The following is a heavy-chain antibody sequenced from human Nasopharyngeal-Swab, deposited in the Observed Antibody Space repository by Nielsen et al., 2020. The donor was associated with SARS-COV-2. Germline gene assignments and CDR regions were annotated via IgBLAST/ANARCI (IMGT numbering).Heavy chain of an antibody. V-gene: IGHV3-66*04. CDR1: GFTFSSYE. CDR3: ARQRPGGMDV. J-gene: IGHJ6*02. Sequence: GESLKISCAASGFTFSSYEMSWVRQAPGKGLEWVSIIYSGGSTYYADSVKGRSTISRDNSKNTLYLQMNSLRADDTAVYYCARQRPGGMDVWGQGTTVTVSS. CDR2: IYSGGST.